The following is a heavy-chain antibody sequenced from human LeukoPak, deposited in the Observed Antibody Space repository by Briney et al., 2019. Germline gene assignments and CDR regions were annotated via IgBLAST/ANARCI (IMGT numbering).Heavy chain of an antibody. V-gene: IGHV5-51*01. Sequence: GESLKISCKGSGYSFTNYWIGWVRQMPGKGLEWMGIIYPGDSDTKYSPSFQGQVTISADKSINSAYPQRSSLKASDTAMYYCARQYGSGSYDYWGQGTLVTVSS. CDR1: GYSFTNYW. CDR3: ARQYGSGSYDY. CDR2: IYPGDSDT. D-gene: IGHD3-10*01. J-gene: IGHJ4*02.